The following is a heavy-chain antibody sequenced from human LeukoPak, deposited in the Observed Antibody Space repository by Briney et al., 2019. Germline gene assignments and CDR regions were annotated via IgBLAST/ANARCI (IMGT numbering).Heavy chain of an antibody. V-gene: IGHV4-59*01. Sequence: SETLSLTCTVSGGSISSYYWSWIRQPPGKGLEWIGYIYYSGSTNYNPSLKSRVTISVDTSKNQFSLKLSSVTAADTAVYYCARESIAAASDSWGQGTLVTVSS. J-gene: IGHJ4*02. D-gene: IGHD6-13*01. CDR1: GGSISSYY. CDR3: ARESIAAASDS. CDR2: IYYSGST.